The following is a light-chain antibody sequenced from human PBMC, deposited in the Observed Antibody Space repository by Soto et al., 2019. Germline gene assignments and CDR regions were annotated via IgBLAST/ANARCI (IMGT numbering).Light chain of an antibody. CDR1: SSDVGSYDL. CDR3: CSYAGGSTLV. V-gene: IGLV2-23*01. CDR2: EGT. J-gene: IGLJ3*02. Sequence: QSALTQPASVSGSPGQSITISCTGTSSDVGSYDLVSWYQQHPGKAPKLMIYEGTKRPSGVSNRFSGPKSGDTASLTISGLQADDEAVYYCCSYAGGSTLVFGGGTKLTVL.